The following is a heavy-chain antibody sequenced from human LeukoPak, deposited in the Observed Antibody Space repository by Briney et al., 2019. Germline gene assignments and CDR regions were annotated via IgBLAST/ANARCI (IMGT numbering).Heavy chain of an antibody. D-gene: IGHD7-27*01. CDR1: GYTFTGYY. CDR3: ARGVGTNWGHNDAFDI. V-gene: IGHV1-2*02. CDR2: INPDSGGT. Sequence: GASVKVSCKASGYTFTGYYMHWVRQAPGQGLEWMGWINPDSGGTNYAQKFQGRVTMTRDTSISTAYMELSRLRSDDTAVYYCARGVGTNWGHNDAFDIWGQGTMVTVSS. J-gene: IGHJ3*02.